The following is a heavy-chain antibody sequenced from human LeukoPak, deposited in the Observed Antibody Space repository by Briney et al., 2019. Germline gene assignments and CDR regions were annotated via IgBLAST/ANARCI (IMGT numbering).Heavy chain of an antibody. J-gene: IGHJ4*02. CDR2: IYYSGST. Sequence: PSETLSLTCTVSGGSISTYYWSWIRQPPGKGLEWIGSIYYSGSTYYNPSLKSRVTISVDTSKNQFSLKLSSVTAADTAVYYCARSVSVLRYFDWLPAPLDYWGQGTLVTVSS. CDR3: ARSVSVLRYFDWLPAPLDY. D-gene: IGHD3-9*01. V-gene: IGHV4-39*07. CDR1: GGSISTYY.